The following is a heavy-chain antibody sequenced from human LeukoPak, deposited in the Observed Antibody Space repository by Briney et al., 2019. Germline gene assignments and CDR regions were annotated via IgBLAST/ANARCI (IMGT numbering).Heavy chain of an antibody. CDR2: INPSGGST. J-gene: IGHJ4*02. D-gene: IGHD6-19*01. Sequence: GGSLRLYCAASEFTFSSYAMSWVRQAPGKGLQWVSTINPSGGSTYYADSVKGRFTISRDNSKNTLYLQMNSLRAEDTAVYYCAKDRYQWDKRVFDYWGQGTLVTVSS. V-gene: IGHV3-23*01. CDR1: EFTFSSYA. CDR3: AKDRYQWDKRVFDY.